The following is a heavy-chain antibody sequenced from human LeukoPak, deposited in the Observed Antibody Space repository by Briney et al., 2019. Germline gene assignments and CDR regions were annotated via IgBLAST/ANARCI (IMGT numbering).Heavy chain of an antibody. CDR2: SSYSGSS. CDR1: GGSIGTNY. D-gene: IGHD5-12*01. V-gene: IGHV4-59*08. Sequence: PSETLSLTCSVSGGSIGTNYWSWIRQVPGKGLEWIGYSSYSGSSNYNPSPKSRVTISVDTSKNQFSLKLSSVTAADTAVYYCARSPGYSGSPFDLWGRGTLVTVPS. CDR3: ARSPGYSGSPFDL. J-gene: IGHJ2*01.